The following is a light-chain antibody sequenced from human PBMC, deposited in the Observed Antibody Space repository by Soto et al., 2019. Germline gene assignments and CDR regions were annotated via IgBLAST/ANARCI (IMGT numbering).Light chain of an antibody. CDR1: SSDVGGYKS. J-gene: IGLJ2*01. CDR2: DVT. Sequence: QSALTQPRSVSGSPGQSVTISCSGASSDVGGYKSVSWYQQHPGKAPKLMIYDVTKRPAGVPDRFSGSSSGAERYLIISTLQSEDEADYYCQTWGTGIQVFGGGTKLTVL. CDR3: QTWGTGIQV. V-gene: IGLV2-11*01.